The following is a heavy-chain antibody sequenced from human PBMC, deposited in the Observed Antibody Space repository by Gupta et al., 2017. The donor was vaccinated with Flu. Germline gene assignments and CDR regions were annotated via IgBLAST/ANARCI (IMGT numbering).Heavy chain of an antibody. V-gene: IGHV3-23*01. Sequence: EVQPLESGGGLVQPGGSLRLSCAASGFTFSSYDMSWVRQAPGKGLEWVSAVSSGGGTYYADSVKGRFTISRDNSENTLYLQMHSLRAEDTAVYFCARDPGGYSHANWGQGTLVTVSS. CDR3: ARDPGGYSHAN. CDR2: VSSGGGT. J-gene: IGHJ4*02. CDR1: GFTFSSYD. D-gene: IGHD5-18*01.